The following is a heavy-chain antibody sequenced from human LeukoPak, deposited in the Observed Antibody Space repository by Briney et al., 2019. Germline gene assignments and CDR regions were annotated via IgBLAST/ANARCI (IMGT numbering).Heavy chain of an antibody. Sequence: SETLSLTCTVSGGSISSGGYYWSWIRQHPGKGLEWIGYIYYSGSTYYNPSLKSRVTISADTSKNQFSLKLSSVTAADTAVYYCARNYGGQTREGGWFDPWGQGTLVTVSS. J-gene: IGHJ5*02. D-gene: IGHD4-23*01. V-gene: IGHV4-31*03. CDR2: IYYSGST. CDR3: ARNYGGQTREGGWFDP. CDR1: GGSISSGGYY.